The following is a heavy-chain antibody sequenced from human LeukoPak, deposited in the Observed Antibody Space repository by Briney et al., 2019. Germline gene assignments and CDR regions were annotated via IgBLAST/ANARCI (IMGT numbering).Heavy chain of an antibody. V-gene: IGHV1-46*01. CDR3: AEYSYGSY. CDR2: INPSGGST. CDR1: GYTFTSYY. Sequence: ASVKVSCKASGYTFTSYYMHWVRQAPGQGLEWMGIINPSGGSTSYAQKFQGRVTITADKSTSTAYMELSSLRSEDTAVYYCAEYSYGSYWGQGTLVTVSS. D-gene: IGHD5-18*01. J-gene: IGHJ4*02.